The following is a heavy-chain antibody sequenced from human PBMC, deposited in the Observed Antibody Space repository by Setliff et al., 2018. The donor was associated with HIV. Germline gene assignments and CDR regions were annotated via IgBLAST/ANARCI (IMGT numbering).Heavy chain of an antibody. V-gene: IGHV4-59*11. Sequence: PSETLSLTCTVSGGSISSHFWSWIRQPPGKGLEWIGSIYYSGSTNYNPSLNSRVTIPVVTSKNQFSLKLSSVTAADTAVYYCARGTLYYDYVWGTPFPFDYWGQGTLVTVSS. CDR1: GGSISSHF. CDR2: IYYSGST. J-gene: IGHJ4*02. CDR3: ARGTLYYDYVWGTPFPFDY. D-gene: IGHD3-16*01.